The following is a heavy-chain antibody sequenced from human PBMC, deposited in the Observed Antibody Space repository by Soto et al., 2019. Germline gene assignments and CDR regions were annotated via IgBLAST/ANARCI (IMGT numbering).Heavy chain of an antibody. J-gene: IGHJ6*02. CDR3: FTWYYYGSGSPLDYYNMDV. CDR1: GFNFKSYA. Sequence: EVQLLESGGGLVQPGGSLRLSCAASGFNFKSYAMNWVRLAPGKGLEWVSAITGSGDGLYYADSVRGRFTISRDNSKNTLYLQMNSLRVEDTAVYYCFTWYYYGSGSPLDYYNMDVWGQGTTVAVSS. D-gene: IGHD3-10*01. V-gene: IGHV3-23*01. CDR2: ITGSGDGL.